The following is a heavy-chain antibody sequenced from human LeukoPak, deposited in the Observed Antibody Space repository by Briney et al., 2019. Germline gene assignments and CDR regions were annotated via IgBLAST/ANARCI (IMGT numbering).Heavy chain of an antibody. D-gene: IGHD1-1*01. V-gene: IGHV5-51*01. Sequence: GESLKISCKGSGYTCTSWWICWVRQMPGKGLEWIGIIYPGNSDTRYSPSFQGQVTISADRSISTAYLQWSSLTASDTAIYYCARHGGYTWNDIYFDRWGQGPLVTVSS. CDR2: IYPGNSDT. CDR1: GYTCTSWW. CDR3: ARHGGYTWNDIYFDR. J-gene: IGHJ5*02.